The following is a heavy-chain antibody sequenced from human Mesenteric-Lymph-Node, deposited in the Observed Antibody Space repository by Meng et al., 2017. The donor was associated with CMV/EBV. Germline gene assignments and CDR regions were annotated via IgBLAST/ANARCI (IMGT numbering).Heavy chain of an antibody. CDR1: GFTFSSYY. D-gene: IGHD2-2*01. CDR3: ARGACSTTTCSFDY. V-gene: IGHV3-21*01. CDR2: IDTRSSYI. Sequence: GVLKISCAASGFTFSSYYMNWVRQAPGKGLEWVSSIDTRSSYIYYADSVKGRFTMSRDNAKNSLYLQMNSLRAEDTAIYFCARGACSTTTCSFDYWGQGTLVTVSS. J-gene: IGHJ4*02.